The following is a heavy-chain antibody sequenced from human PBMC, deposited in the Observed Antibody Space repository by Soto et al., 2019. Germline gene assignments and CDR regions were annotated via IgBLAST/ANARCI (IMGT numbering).Heavy chain of an antibody. CDR2: INHSGST. D-gene: IGHD3-9*01. CDR1: GGSFSGYY. CDR3: ARRRDILTGYYYYYYYGMDV. J-gene: IGHJ6*02. V-gene: IGHV4-34*01. Sequence: PSETLSLTCAVYGGSFSGYYWSWIRQPPGKGLEWIGEINHSGSTNYNPSLKSRVTISVDTSKNQFSLKLSSVTAADTAVYYCARRRDILTGYYYYYYYGMDVWGQGTTVTVSS.